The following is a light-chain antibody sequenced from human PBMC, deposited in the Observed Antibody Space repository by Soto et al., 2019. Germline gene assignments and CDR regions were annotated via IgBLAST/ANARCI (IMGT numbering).Light chain of an antibody. CDR2: DAS. V-gene: IGKV3-20*01. J-gene: IGKJ3*01. CDR3: QQYGSSPLT. CDR1: QSVRSN. Sequence: EVVMTQSPATLSVSPGERATLSCRASQSVRSNLVWYQQKPGQAPRLLIYDASTRATGIPDRFSGSGSGTDFTLTISRLEPEDFAVYYCQQYGSSPLTFGPGTKVDIK.